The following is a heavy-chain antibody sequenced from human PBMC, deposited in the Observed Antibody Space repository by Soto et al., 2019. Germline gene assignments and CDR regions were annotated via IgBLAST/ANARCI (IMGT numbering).Heavy chain of an antibody. CDR2: IVVGSGNT. CDR1: GFTFTSSA. J-gene: IGHJ6*02. CDR3: AAASVDPGSSSEYYYYYYGMDV. V-gene: IGHV1-58*01. D-gene: IGHD6-6*01. Sequence: SVKVSCKTTGFTFTSSAVQWVRQARGQRLAWIGWIVVGSGNTHYAQNFQERVTITRDMSTSTAYMELSSLRSEDTAVYYWAAASVDPGSSSEYYYYYYGMDVWGQGTTVTVSS.